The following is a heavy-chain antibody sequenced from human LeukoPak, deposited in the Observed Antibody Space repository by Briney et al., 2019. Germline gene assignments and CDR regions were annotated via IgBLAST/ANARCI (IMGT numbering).Heavy chain of an antibody. CDR2: IIPIFGTA. CDR3: ASLPQITMIPGPAAAN. Sequence: SVKVSCKASGGTFSSYAISWVRQAPGQGLEWMGGIIPIFGTANYAQKFQGRVTITADESTSTAYMELSSLRSEDTAVYYCASLPQITMIPGPAAANWGQGTLVTVSS. D-gene: IGHD3-22*01. V-gene: IGHV1-69*13. CDR1: GGTFSSYA. J-gene: IGHJ4*02.